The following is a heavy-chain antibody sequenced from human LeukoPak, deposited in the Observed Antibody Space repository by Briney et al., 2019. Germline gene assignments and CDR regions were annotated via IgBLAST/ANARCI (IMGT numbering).Heavy chain of an antibody. D-gene: IGHD1-26*01. CDR2: ISAYNGNT. CDR1: GGTFSSYA. Sequence: ASVKVSCKASGGTFSSYAISWVRQAPGQGLEWMGWISAYNGNTNYAQKLQGRVTMTRDTSTSTVYMELSSLRSEDTAVYYCARVGFRGWEHFDYWGQGTLVTVSS. V-gene: IGHV1-18*01. CDR3: ARVGFRGWEHFDY. J-gene: IGHJ4*02.